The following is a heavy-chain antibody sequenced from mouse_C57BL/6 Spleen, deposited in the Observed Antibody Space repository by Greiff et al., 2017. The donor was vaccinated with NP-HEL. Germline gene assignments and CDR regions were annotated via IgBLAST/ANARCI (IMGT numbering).Heavy chain of an antibody. J-gene: IGHJ3*01. Sequence: QVQLQQPGAELVRPGSSVKLSCKASGYTFTSYWMHWVKQRPIQGLEWIGNIDPSDSETHYNQKFKDKATLTVDKSSSKAYMQLSSLTSEDSAVYYGARDYDYAWFAYWGQGTLVTVSA. CDR2: IDPSDSET. V-gene: IGHV1-52*01. CDR1: GYTFTSYW. D-gene: IGHD2-4*01. CDR3: ARDYDYAWFAY.